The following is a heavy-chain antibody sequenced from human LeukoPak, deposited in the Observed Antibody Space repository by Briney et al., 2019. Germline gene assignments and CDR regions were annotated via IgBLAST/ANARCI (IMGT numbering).Heavy chain of an antibody. CDR1: GYSISSDSY. D-gene: IGHD1-1*01. V-gene: IGHV4-38-2*01. J-gene: IGHJ6*03. CDR2: IYHSGST. Sequence: SETLSLTCAVSGYSISSDSYWGWIRQPPGKGLEWIGSIYHSGSTYYNPSLKSRVTISVDTSKNQFSLKLSSVTAADTALYFCARGSRTTAFHFYYYMDVWGKGTTVTVSS. CDR3: ARGSRTTAFHFYYYMDV.